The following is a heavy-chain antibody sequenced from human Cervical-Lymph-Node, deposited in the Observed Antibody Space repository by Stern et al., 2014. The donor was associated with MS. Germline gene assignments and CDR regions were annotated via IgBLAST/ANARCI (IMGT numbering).Heavy chain of an antibody. V-gene: IGHV4-59*01. D-gene: IGHD2-21*02. CDR3: ARVKGGDRGDMDV. J-gene: IGHJ6*02. CDR1: GGSITSDY. CDR2: VYYTGSA. Sequence: VQLVESGPGLVKPSETLSLTCAVSGGSITSDYWSWIRQPPGKGLEWIGYVYYTGSAHYNPSLKSRVTISIDTSKNQFSLKLSSVTAADTAVYYCARVKGGDRGDMDVWGQGTTVTVSS.